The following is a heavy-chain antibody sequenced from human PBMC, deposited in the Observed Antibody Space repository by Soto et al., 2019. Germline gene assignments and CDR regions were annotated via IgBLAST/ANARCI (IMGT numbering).Heavy chain of an antibody. CDR2: ISAYNGNT. D-gene: IGHD3-22*01. CDR3: ARAGSSITYYYDSSGYYYFDY. CDR1: GYTFTSYG. J-gene: IGHJ4*02. Sequence: ASVKVSCKASGYTFTSYGISWVRQAPGQGLEWMGWISAYNGNTNYAQKLQGGVTMTTDTSTSTAYMEPRNLRSDDTGVDDWARAGSSITYYYDSSGYYYFDYWGQGTLVTVSS. V-gene: IGHV1-18*01.